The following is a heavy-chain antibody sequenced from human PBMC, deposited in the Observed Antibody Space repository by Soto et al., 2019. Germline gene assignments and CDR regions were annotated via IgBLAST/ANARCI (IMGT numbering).Heavy chain of an antibody. CDR3: ARDTYCSGGSCYSYYYYYMDV. CDR1: GDSVSSNSAA. J-gene: IGHJ6*03. CDR2: TYYRSKWYN. D-gene: IGHD2-15*01. V-gene: IGHV6-1*01. Sequence: PSQTLSLTCAISGDSVSSNSAAWNWIRQSPSRGLEWLGRTYYRSKWYNDYAVSVKSRITINPDTSKNQFSLQLNSVTPEDTAVHYCARDTYCSGGSCYSYYYYYMDVWGKGTTVTVSS.